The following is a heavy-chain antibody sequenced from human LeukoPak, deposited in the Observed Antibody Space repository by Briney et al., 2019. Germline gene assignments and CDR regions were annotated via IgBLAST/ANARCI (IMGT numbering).Heavy chain of an antibody. CDR3: AKDRQYSSSWYLFDY. J-gene: IGHJ4*02. CDR2: ISGDGTDT. Sequence: PGTSLGLSCTASGFSLSPYGMHWVRQAPGKGLKWVAMISGDGTDTKYEDSVKGRFTISREKPKNTLYLQMNSLRAEDTAVYYCAKDRQYSSSWYLFDYWGQGTLVTVSS. D-gene: IGHD6-13*01. V-gene: IGHV3-30*18. CDR1: GFSLSPYG.